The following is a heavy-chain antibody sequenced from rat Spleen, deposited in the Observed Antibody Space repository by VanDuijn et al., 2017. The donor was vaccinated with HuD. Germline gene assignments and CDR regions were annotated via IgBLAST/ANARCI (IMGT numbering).Heavy chain of an antibody. J-gene: IGHJ2*01. CDR1: GFTFNDYA. CDR3: ARHPPYYYSGGYFDY. D-gene: IGHD1-1*01. V-gene: IGHV5-17*01. Sequence: EVQLVESGGGLVQPGNSLKLSCVVSGFTFNDYAMAWVRQSPKKGLEWVATIIYDGSSTYYRDSVKGRFTISRDNAKSTLYLQMDSLRSEDTATYYCARHPPYYYSGGYFDYWGQGVMVTVSS. CDR2: IIYDGSST.